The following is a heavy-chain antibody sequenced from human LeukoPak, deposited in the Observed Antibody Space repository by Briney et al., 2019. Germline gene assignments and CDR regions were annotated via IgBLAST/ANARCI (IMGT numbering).Heavy chain of an antibody. J-gene: IGHJ6*02. CDR1: GFTFSSYW. Sequence: QAGGSLRLSCAASGFTFSSYWMSWVRQAPGKGLEWVANIKQDGSEKYYVDSVKGRFTISRGNAKNSLYLQMNSLRAEDTAVYYCAYGAAPPYYYGMDVWGQGTTVTVSS. CDR3: AYGAAPPYYYGMDV. V-gene: IGHV3-7*01. CDR2: IKQDGSEK. D-gene: IGHD3-10*01.